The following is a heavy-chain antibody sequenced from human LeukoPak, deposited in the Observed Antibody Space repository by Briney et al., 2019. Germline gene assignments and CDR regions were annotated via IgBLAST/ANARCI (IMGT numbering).Heavy chain of an antibody. CDR2: INPNSGGT. CDR3: ARGLYVLRYFDWLLLGY. Sequence: ASVKVSCKASGYTFTGYYMHWVRQAPEQGLEWMGWINPNSGGTNYAQKFQGWVAMTRDTSISTAYMELSRLRSDDTAVYYCARGLYVLRYFDWLLLGYWGQGTLVTVSS. J-gene: IGHJ4*02. CDR1: GYTFTGYY. D-gene: IGHD3-9*01. V-gene: IGHV1-2*04.